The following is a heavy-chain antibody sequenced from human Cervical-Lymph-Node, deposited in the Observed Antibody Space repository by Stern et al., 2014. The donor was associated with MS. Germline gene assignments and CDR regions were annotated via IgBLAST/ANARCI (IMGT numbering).Heavy chain of an antibody. CDR2: ISSSGSAI. D-gene: IGHD5-24*01. CDR1: GFTFSDSY. J-gene: IGHJ4*02. Sequence: VQLVVSGGGWVKPGGSLRLSCAASGFTFSDSYMPWIRQAPGKGLEWVSYISSSGSAIYYADSVKGRFTISRDNAKNSLYLRLNSLRAEDTAVYYCARDTSRWLQFDYWGQGALVTVSS. V-gene: IGHV3-11*01. CDR3: ARDTSRWLQFDY.